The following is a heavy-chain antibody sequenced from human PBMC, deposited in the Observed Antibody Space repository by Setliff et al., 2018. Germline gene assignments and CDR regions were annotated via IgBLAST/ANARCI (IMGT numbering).Heavy chain of an antibody. CDR2: INGDGTIT. J-gene: IGHJ6*03. V-gene: IGHV3-74*01. CDR1: GFTFSKYW. D-gene: IGHD7-27*01. CDR3: ASIDWGENFYNMDV. Sequence: GGSLRLSCGAFGFTFSKYWMYWVRQVPGKGLVWVSRINGDGTITNYADSVKGRFTISRDNAKNTLHLQMNSLRGEDTAVYFCASIDWGENFYNMDVWGKGTTVTAP.